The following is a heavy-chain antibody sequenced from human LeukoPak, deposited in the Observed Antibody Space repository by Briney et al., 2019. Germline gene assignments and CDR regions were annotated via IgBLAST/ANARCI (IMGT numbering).Heavy chain of an antibody. D-gene: IGHD6-13*01. V-gene: IGHV3-53*01. Sequence: GGSLRLSCAASGFAVSTKFMTWVRHPPATGLEWASVIYTGGLTYYADSVKGRFTISRDNSKNTLYLQMNNLKADDTAVYYCAKDEAAAGGGLDYWGQGTLVIVSS. CDR2: IYTGGLT. CDR1: GFAVSTKF. J-gene: IGHJ4*02. CDR3: AKDEAAAGGGLDY.